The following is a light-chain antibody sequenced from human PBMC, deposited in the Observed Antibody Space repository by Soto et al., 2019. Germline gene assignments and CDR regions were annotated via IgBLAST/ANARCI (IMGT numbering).Light chain of an antibody. CDR2: GAS. Sequence: EIVLTQSPGTLSLSPGDRVTLSCRASQSVRSNSAWYPQKPGQTPRLLIYGASTRATGVPARFSGSGFETEFTLTISSLQSEDFAIYYCQQYNTWPLTFGGGTKV. V-gene: IGKV3-15*01. CDR3: QQYNTWPLT. J-gene: IGKJ4*01. CDR1: QSVRSN.